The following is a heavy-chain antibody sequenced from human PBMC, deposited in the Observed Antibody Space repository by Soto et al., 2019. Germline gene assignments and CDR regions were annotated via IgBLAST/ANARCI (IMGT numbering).Heavy chain of an antibody. CDR1: GGSITTGGYS. CDR2: IYHSGST. J-gene: IGHJ5*02. Sequence: QLQLQESGSGLVKPSQTLFLTWSVSGGSITTGGYSWSWIRQPPGQGLEWIGYIYHSGSTYSNQSLKRRVTIAVDRSKNQFSLELSAFTAADTAVYYGARLPGPWGQGTLVTFSS. CDR3: ARLPGP. V-gene: IGHV4-30-2*01.